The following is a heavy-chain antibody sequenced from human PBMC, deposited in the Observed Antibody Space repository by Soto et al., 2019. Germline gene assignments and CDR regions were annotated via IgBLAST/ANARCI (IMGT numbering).Heavy chain of an antibody. Sequence: EVQLVESGGGLVQPGRSLRLSCAASGFTFDDYTMNWVRQAPGKGLEWVSGINWISGSIAYADSVKGRLTISRDNAKNSLYLRMNSMRTEDTAMYYCTKSQGGSGCYNGLDIWGQGTMVTVSS. V-gene: IGHV3-9*01. D-gene: IGHD6-19*01. CDR1: GFTFDDYT. CDR3: TKSQGGSGCYNGLDI. CDR2: INWISGSI. J-gene: IGHJ3*02.